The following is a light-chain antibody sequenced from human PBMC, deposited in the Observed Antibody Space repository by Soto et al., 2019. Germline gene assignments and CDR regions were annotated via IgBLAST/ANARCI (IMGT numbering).Light chain of an antibody. CDR3: QSYDSSLSGVV. Sequence: QSVLTLPPSVSGAPGQRVTISCTGSSSNIGAGYDVLWYQQLPGTAPKLLIYGNSNRPSGVPDRFSGSKSGTSASLAITGLQAEDEADYYCQSYDSSLSGVVFGGGTKLTVL. J-gene: IGLJ2*01. CDR2: GNS. CDR1: SSNIGAGYD. V-gene: IGLV1-40*01.